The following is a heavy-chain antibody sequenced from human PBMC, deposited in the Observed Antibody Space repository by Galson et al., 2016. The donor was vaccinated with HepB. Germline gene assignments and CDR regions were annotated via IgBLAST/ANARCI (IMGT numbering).Heavy chain of an antibody. V-gene: IGHV4-39*01. J-gene: IGHJ5*01. D-gene: IGHD6-13*01. CDR1: GDSVSSSSYY. CDR2: IYYGGDT. Sequence: SETLSLTCTVSGDSVSSSSYYWGWIRQPPGKGLEWIGSIYYGGDTYYNPSLKSRVAVSVDTSRNQFSLKLTSVTAADTAVYFCARVFPYKAAAGTHRSKRFWFDSWGQGTLVTVSS. CDR3: ARVFPYKAAAGTHRSKRFWFDS.